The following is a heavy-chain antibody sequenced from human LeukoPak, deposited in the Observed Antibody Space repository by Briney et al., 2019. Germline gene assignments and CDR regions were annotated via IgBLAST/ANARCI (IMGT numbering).Heavy chain of an antibody. D-gene: IGHD6-19*01. CDR2: IYYSGST. CDR1: GGSISSSSYY. CDR3: ARDGPVAGIDY. J-gene: IGHJ4*02. V-gene: IGHV4-39*07. Sequence: SETLSLTCTVSGGSISSSSYYWGWIRQPPGKGLEWIGSIYYSGSTYYNPSLKSRVTISVDTSKNQFSLKLSSVTAADTAVYYCARDGPVAGIDYWGQGTLVTVSS.